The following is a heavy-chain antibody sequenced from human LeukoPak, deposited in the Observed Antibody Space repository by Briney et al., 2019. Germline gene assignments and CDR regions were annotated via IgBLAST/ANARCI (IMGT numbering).Heavy chain of an antibody. V-gene: IGHV1-2*02. Sequence: ASVKVSYKASGYTFIGYYIHWVRQAPGQGLEWMGSINPTSGVTNYAQTFQGRVTMTRDTSISTAYMELSSLRSDDTAVYYCARDQYCTSTGCYPYFHFWGQGTLVTVSS. D-gene: IGHD2-2*01. J-gene: IGHJ4*02. CDR1: GYTFIGYY. CDR2: INPTSGVT. CDR3: ARDQYCTSTGCYPYFHF.